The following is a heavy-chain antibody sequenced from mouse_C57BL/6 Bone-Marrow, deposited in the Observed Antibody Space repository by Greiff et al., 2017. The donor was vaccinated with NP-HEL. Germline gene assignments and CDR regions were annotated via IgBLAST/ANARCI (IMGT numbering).Heavy chain of an antibody. CDR1: GYTFTDYY. V-gene: IGHV1-26*01. Sequence: EVQLQQSGPELVKPGASVKISCKASGYTFTDYYMNWVKQSHGKSLEWIGDINPNNGGTSYNQKFKGKATLTVDKSSSTAYMELRSLTSEDSAVYYCARSLDYYGSPYYAMDYWGQGTSVTVSS. J-gene: IGHJ4*01. CDR2: INPNNGGT. D-gene: IGHD1-1*01. CDR3: ARSLDYYGSPYYAMDY.